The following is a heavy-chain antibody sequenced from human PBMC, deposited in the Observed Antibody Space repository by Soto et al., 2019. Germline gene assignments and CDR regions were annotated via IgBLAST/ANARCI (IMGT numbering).Heavy chain of an antibody. CDR1: GFTFDDYA. D-gene: IGHD6-13*01. V-gene: IGHV3-9*01. CDR2: ISWNSGSI. J-gene: IGHJ4*02. CDR3: AKDKAAGPKGEFDY. Sequence: EVQLVESGGGLVQPGRSLRLSCAASGFTFDDYAMHWVRQAPGKGLEWVSGISWNSGSIGYADSVKGRFTISRDNAKNSLDLQMNSLRAEDTAWYYCAKDKAAGPKGEFDYWGQGTLVTVSS.